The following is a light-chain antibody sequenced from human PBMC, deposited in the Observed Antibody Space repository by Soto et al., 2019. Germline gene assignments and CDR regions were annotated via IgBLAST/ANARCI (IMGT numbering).Light chain of an antibody. J-gene: IGLJ1*01. V-gene: IGLV2-14*03. CDR2: DVS. Sequence: QSVLTQPASVSGSPGQSITISCTGTSSDVGAFNYVSWYQRHPGTAPKLLIYDVSYRPSGISNRFSGSKSGNTASLTISGLQAEDEADYDCSSYTSSATYVFGSGTKLTVL. CDR1: SSDVGAFNY. CDR3: SSYTSSATYV.